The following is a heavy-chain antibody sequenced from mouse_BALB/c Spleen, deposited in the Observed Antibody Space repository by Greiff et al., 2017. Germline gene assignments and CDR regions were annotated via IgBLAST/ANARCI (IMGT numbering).Heavy chain of an antibody. Sequence: QVQLKESGPELVKPGASVRISCKASGYTFTSYYIHWVKQRPGQGLEWIGWIYPGNVNTKYNEKFKGKATLTADKSSSTAYMQLSSLTSEDSAVYFCADGPGGYYAMDYWGQGTSVTVSA. J-gene: IGHJ4*01. V-gene: IGHV1S56*01. CDR1: GYTFTSYY. CDR2: IYPGNVNT. D-gene: IGHD1-2*01. CDR3: ADGPGGYYAMDY.